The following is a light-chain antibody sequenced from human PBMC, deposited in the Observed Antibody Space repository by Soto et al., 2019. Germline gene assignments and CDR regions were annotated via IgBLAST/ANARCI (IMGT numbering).Light chain of an antibody. J-gene: IGLJ2*01. CDR1: SSDVGGYNY. Sequence: QSALTQPPSASGSPGQSVTLSCTGTSSDVGGYNYVSWYQQHPGKAPKLMIYEVSKRPSGVSDRFSGSKSGNTASLTVSGLHAEEEADYYCSSYAGSNNLVVFGGGTKLTVL. CDR2: EVS. V-gene: IGLV2-8*01. CDR3: SSYAGSNNLVV.